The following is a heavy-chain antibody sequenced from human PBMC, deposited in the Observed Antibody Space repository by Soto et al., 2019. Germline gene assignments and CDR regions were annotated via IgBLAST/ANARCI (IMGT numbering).Heavy chain of an antibody. CDR1: GFTFSSYW. CDR2: INSDGSST. D-gene: IGHD2-15*01. CDR3: LRTSLVVAAATREDY. V-gene: IGHV3-74*01. Sequence: EVQLVESGGGLVQPGGSLRLSCAASGFTFSSYWMHWVRQAPGKGLVWVSRINSDGSSTSYADSVKGRFTISRDNAKNTLYQQMNSLRAEDTAVYYCLRTSLVVAAATREDYWGQGTLVTVSS. J-gene: IGHJ4*02.